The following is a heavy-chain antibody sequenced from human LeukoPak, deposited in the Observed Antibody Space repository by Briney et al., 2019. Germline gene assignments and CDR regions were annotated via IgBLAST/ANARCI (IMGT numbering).Heavy chain of an antibody. Sequence: PSETLSLTCTVSGGSISSGGYYWSWIRQPPGKGLEWIGYIYHSGSTYYNPSLKSRVTISVDRSKNQFSLKLSSVTAADTAVYYCARGFGSYPYYYYYYMDVWGKGTTVTVSS. J-gene: IGHJ6*03. CDR3: ARGFGSYPYYYYYYMDV. CDR2: IYHSGST. CDR1: GGSISSGGYY. D-gene: IGHD1-26*01. V-gene: IGHV4-30-2*01.